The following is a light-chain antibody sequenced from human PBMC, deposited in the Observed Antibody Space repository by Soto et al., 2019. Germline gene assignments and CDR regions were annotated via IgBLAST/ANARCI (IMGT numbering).Light chain of an antibody. CDR3: QQFYNYPRT. V-gene: IGKV1-8*01. Sequence: AIRMTQSPSSFSASTGDRVSMTCRATQDIGTYLAWYQQIPGKAPKLLIYDASTLQTGVPSRFSGSGSGTDFTLTISYLQSEDFGTYYCQQFYNYPRTFGQGTKVDIK. CDR2: DAS. CDR1: QDIGTY. J-gene: IGKJ1*01.